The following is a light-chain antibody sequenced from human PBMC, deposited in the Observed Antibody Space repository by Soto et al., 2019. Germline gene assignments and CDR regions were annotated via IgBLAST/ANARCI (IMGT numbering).Light chain of an antibody. CDR2: SRD. CDR1: SSNIGSNY. CDR3: ATWDDSMSGVV. V-gene: IGLV1-47*02. J-gene: IGLJ2*01. Sequence: QSVLTQSPSASGTPGQRVTISCSGSSSNIGSNYVYWYQQFPGTAPKLLIYSRDQRPSGVPDRFSGSKSGTSASLAISGLRSEDEADYYCATWDDSMSGVVFGGGTKVTVL.